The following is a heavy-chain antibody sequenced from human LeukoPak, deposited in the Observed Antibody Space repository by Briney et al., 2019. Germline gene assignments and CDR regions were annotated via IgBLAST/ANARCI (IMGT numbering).Heavy chain of an antibody. J-gene: IGHJ4*02. CDR2: IDPSDSYT. CDR3: ARDGTAGVDY. Sequence: GESLKISCKGSGYSFTSYWISWVRQMPGKGLEWMGRIDPSDSYTNYSPSFQGHVTMTRDTSISTAYMELSRLRSDDTAVYYCARDGTAGVDYWGQGTLVTVSS. V-gene: IGHV5-10-1*01. CDR1: GYSFTSYW. D-gene: IGHD1/OR15-1a*01.